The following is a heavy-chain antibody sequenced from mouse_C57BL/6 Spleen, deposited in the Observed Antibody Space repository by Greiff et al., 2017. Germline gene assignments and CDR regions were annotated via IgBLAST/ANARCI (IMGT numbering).Heavy chain of an antibody. J-gene: IGHJ2*01. V-gene: IGHV1-64*01. Sequence: QVQLQQPGAELVKPGASVKLSCKASGYTFTSYWMHWVKPRPGQGLEWIGMIHPNSGSTNYNEKFKSKATLTVDKSSSTAYMQLSSLTSEDSAVYYCARSGDGYSYYIDYWGQGTTHTVSS. CDR3: ARSGDGYSYYIDY. CDR1: GYTFTSYW. D-gene: IGHD2-3*01. CDR2: IHPNSGST.